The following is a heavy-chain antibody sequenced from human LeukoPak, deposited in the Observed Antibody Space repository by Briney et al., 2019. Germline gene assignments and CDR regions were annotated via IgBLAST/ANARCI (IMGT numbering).Heavy chain of an antibody. J-gene: IGHJ6*02. CDR1: GFTVSSNY. V-gene: IGHV3-53*01. CDR3: ARGSDSILPWPAIP. D-gene: IGHD3-3*02. CDR2: IYSGGST. Sequence: GGSLRLSCAASGFTVSSNYMSWVRQAPGKGLEWVSVIYSGGSTYYADSVKGRLTISRDNSKNTLYLQMNSLRAEDTAVYYCARGSDSILPWPAIPWGQGTTVTVSS.